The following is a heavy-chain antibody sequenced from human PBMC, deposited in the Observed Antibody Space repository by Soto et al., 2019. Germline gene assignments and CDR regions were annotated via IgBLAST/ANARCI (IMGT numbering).Heavy chain of an antibody. J-gene: IGHJ4*02. CDR2: INPSGGYT. V-gene: IGHV1-46*03. CDR3: ARGGCIVVVTAPHAH. D-gene: IGHD2-21*02. CDR1: GYTFSSYY. Sequence: ASVKASCKASGYTFSSYYMNWVRQAPGQGLEWLGIINPSGGYTTYAQRFLGRVTMTSDTSTSTVHMELGSLTSEDTAVYYCARGGCIVVVTAPHAHWGQGTLVTVSS.